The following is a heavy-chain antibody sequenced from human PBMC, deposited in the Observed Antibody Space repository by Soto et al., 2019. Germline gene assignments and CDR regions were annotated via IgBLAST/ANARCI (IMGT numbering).Heavy chain of an antibody. CDR3: ARVGPWVPYYYDSSPYTFDTWFDP. CDR2: IYHGGST. V-gene: IGHV4-38-2*01. Sequence: SETLSLTCAVSGYSISSGYYWGWLRQPPGKGLEWMGSIYHGGSTYYNPSLNSRVTLSIDMTNNHVSLILNSVTAADTAVYYCARVGPWVPYYYDSSPYTFDTWFDPWGQGTLVTVSS. J-gene: IGHJ5*02. CDR1: GYSISSGYY. D-gene: IGHD3-22*01.